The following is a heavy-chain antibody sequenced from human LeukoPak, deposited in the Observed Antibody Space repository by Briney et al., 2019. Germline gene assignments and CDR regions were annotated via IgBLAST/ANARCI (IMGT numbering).Heavy chain of an antibody. CDR1: GGSFSGYY. D-gene: IGHD3-10*01. Sequence: PSETLSLTCAVYGGSFSGYYWSWIRQPPGKGLEWIGEINHSGSTNYNPSLKSRVTISVDTSKNQFSLKLSSVTAADTAVYYCASRYYPGGYFDYWGQGTLVTVSS. CDR3: ASRYYPGGYFDY. CDR2: INHSGST. V-gene: IGHV4-34*01. J-gene: IGHJ4*02.